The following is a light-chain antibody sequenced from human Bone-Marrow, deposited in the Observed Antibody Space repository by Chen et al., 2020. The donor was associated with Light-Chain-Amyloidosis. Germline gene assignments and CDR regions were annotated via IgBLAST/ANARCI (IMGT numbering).Light chain of an antibody. Sequence: SYVLTQPSSVSVAPGQTATIACGGNNIGSTSVHWYQQTPGQAPLLVVYDDSDRPSGIPERFSSSNSGNTATLTISRVEAGDEADYYCHVWDRSSDRPVFGGGTKLTVL. J-gene: IGLJ3*02. CDR2: DDS. CDR1: NIGSTS. CDR3: HVWDRSSDRPV. V-gene: IGLV3-21*02.